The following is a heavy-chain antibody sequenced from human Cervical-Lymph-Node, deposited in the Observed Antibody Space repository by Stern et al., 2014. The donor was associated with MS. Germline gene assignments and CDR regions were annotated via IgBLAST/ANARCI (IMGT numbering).Heavy chain of an antibody. Sequence: QVQLQESGPGLVKPSETLSLTCTVSGGSITNYYWSWIRQPPGTGLEWIVYIYYSGSSNYNPSLKSRVTISVDTSKTQFSLKLSSVTAADTAVYYCARDKGMFFLWGQGTLVTVSS. J-gene: IGHJ4*01. D-gene: IGHD2/OR15-2a*01. V-gene: IGHV4-59*01. CDR1: GGSITNYY. CDR3: ARDKGMFFL. CDR2: IYYSGSS.